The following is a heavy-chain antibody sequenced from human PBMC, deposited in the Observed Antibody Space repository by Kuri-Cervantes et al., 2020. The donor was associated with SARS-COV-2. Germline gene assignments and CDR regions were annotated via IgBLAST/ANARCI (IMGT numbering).Heavy chain of an antibody. D-gene: IGHD3-9*01. V-gene: IGHV4-30-4*08. J-gene: IGHJ4*02. Sequence: SETLSLTCTVSGGSISSGDYYWSWIRQPPGKGLEWIGYIYYSGSTYYNPSLKSRVTISVDTSKNQFSLKLSSVTAADTAVYYCARGWNYDILTGYYTAYFDYWGQGTLVTVSS. CDR3: ARGWNYDILTGYYTAYFDY. CDR2: IYYSGST. CDR1: GGSISSGDYY.